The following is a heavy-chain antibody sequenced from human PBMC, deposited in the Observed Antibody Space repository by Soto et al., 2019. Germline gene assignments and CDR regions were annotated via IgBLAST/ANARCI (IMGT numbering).Heavy chain of an antibody. V-gene: IGHV4-61*08. CDR1: GGSISSGGYF. CDR2: IYYSGST. D-gene: IGHD1-26*01. J-gene: IGHJ4*02. Sequence: SETLSLTCTVSGGSISSGGYFWSWIRQHPGKGLEWIGYIYYSGSTNYNPSLKSRVTISVDTSKNQFSLKLSSVTAADTAVYYCARDSSGGYPFDYWGQGTLVTVSS. CDR3: ARDSSGGYPFDY.